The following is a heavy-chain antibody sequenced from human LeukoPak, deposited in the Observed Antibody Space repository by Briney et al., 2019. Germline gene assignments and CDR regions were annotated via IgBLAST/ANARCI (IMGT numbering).Heavy chain of an antibody. CDR3: ARDRAWYYESRGYPEYFDY. CDR2: INPRDDTT. D-gene: IGHD3-22*01. Sequence: ASVKVSCKASGYTFSSYYIHWVRKAPGQGLEWMGMINPRDDTTTNAQKFQGRLTMTRDTSTSTDYMELSGLRSEDTAVYYCARDRAWYYESRGYPEYFDYWGQGTLVTVSS. J-gene: IGHJ4*02. V-gene: IGHV1-46*01. CDR1: GYTFSSYY.